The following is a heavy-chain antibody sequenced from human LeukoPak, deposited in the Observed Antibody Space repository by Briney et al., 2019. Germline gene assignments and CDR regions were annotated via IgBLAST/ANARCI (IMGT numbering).Heavy chain of an antibody. CDR2: IWHDGSHK. CDR1: GFAFNTYA. CDR3: AREIFCSGSDPDF. Sequence: GGSLRLSCAASGFAFNTYAMHWVRQAPGQGLEWVALIWHDGSHKFYSNSVRGQFTISRDNSKNTVSLQMNNLRPEDTAVYYCAREIFCSGSDPDFWGQGTLVTVSS. D-gene: IGHD3-10*02. V-gene: IGHV3-33*01. J-gene: IGHJ4*02.